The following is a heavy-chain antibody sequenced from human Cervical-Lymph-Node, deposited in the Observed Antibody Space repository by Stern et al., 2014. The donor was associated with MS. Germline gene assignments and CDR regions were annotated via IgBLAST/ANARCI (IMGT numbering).Heavy chain of an antibody. Sequence: EVQLEESGAEVKKPGESLKISCKGSGFSFTNYWIGWVRQMPGKGLEWMGIIYPDDSDLRYSPSFQGHVTISADKSISTAYLQWTSLKASDTAIYYCAKSHGDSESRHGMDVWGQGTTVTISS. CDR3: AKSHGDSESRHGMDV. CDR1: GFSFTNYW. CDR2: IYPDDSDL. J-gene: IGHJ6*02. D-gene: IGHD3-10*01. V-gene: IGHV5-51*03.